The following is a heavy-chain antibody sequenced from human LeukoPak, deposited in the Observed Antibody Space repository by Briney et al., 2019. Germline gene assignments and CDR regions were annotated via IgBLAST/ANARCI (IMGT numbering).Heavy chain of an antibody. V-gene: IGHV1-2*02. CDR1: GYTFTGYY. CDR2: INPNSGGT. Sequence: ASVKVSCKASGYTFTGYYMHWVRQAPGQGLEWMGWINPNSGGTNYAQKFQGRVTMTRDTSISTAYMELSRLRSDDTAVYYCARGGSGSYFYYYYYMDVWGKGTTVTVSS. D-gene: IGHD1-26*01. CDR3: ARGGSGSYFYYYYYMDV. J-gene: IGHJ6*03.